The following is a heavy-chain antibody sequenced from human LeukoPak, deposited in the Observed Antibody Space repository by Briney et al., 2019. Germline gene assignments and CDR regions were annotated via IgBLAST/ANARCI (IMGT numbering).Heavy chain of an antibody. D-gene: IGHD5-12*01. Sequence: GGSLRLSCAASGFTVDSNYLSWVRQAPGKGLEWVSTIYTGGNTYYAASVKGRFTISRDFSKNTVFLHMNSLRAEDTAVYYCASLGDSGYDPIDYWGQGTLVTVSS. CDR1: GFTVDSNY. J-gene: IGHJ4*02. V-gene: IGHV3-53*01. CDR2: IYTGGNT. CDR3: ASLGDSGYDPIDY.